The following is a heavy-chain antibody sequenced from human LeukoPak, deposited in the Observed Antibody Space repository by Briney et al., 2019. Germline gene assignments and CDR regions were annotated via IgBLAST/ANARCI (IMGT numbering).Heavy chain of an antibody. Sequence: GGSLRLSCAASGFTVSSNYMSWVRQAPGKGLEWVAVISYDGSNKYYADSVKGRFTISRDNSKNTLYLQMNSLRAEDTAVYYCAKDTGYSYGAPSDYYYGMDVWGQGTTVTVSS. CDR3: AKDTGYSYGAPSDYYYGMDV. V-gene: IGHV3-30*18. J-gene: IGHJ6*02. CDR2: ISYDGSNK. CDR1: GFTVSSNY. D-gene: IGHD5-18*01.